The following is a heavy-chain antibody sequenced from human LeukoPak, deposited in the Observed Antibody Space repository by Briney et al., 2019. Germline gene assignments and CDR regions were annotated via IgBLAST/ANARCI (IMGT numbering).Heavy chain of an antibody. D-gene: IGHD3-10*01. CDR1: GGTFSSYA. V-gene: IGHV1-69*13. Sequence: SVKVSCKASGGTFSSYAISWVRQAPGQGLEWMGGIIPIFGTANYAQKFQGRVTITADGSTSTAYMELSSLRSEDTAVYYCASGKRGSGSYYNSVWFDPWGQGTLVTVSS. J-gene: IGHJ5*02. CDR2: IIPIFGTA. CDR3: ASGKRGSGSYYNSVWFDP.